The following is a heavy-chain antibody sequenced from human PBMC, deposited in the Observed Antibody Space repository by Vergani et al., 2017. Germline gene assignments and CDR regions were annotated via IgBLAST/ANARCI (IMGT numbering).Heavy chain of an antibody. J-gene: IGHJ6*02. CDR3: ARHRGSGGFFPSSYFDGMDV. D-gene: IGHD3-10*01. CDR1: DSSIMTNPY. Sequence: QVQLQESGPGLVKPSETLTLTCDVSDSSIMTNPYWGWFRQSPGKGLEWIGCIHPSGDTHYNSSLKSRVSISIVSSSKFSLSLTSVTAADTAIYYCARHRGSGGFFPSSYFDGMDVWGHGTTVTVSS. CDR2: IHPSGDT. V-gene: IGHV4-38-2*01.